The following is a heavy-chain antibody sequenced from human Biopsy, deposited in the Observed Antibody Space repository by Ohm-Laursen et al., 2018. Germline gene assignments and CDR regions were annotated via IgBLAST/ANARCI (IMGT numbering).Heavy chain of an antibody. D-gene: IGHD1-14*01. V-gene: IGHV4-4*07. CDR2: IYTSGIT. CDR3: ARDRDRRGWFDP. Sequence: GTLSLTCIVSGGSLSSYSWSWIRQPAGKGLEWIGQIYTSGITNYNPSLKSRVTMSVDTSKTKFSLRVSSVTAADTAVYYCARDRDRRGWFDPWGQGALVTVSS. CDR1: GGSLSSYS. J-gene: IGHJ5*02.